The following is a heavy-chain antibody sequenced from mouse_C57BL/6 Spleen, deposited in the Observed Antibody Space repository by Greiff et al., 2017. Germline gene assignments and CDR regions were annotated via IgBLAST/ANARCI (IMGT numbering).Heavy chain of an antibody. CDR2: ISDGGSYT. Sequence: EVKLVESGGGLVKPGGSLKLSCAASGFTFSSYAMSWVRQTPEKRLEWVATISDGGSYTYYPDNVKGRFTISRDNANNNLYLQMSHLKSEDTAMYYCAREEGYVDVWGTGTTVTVSS. CDR1: GFTFSSYA. J-gene: IGHJ1*03. V-gene: IGHV5-4*01. CDR3: AREEGYVDV.